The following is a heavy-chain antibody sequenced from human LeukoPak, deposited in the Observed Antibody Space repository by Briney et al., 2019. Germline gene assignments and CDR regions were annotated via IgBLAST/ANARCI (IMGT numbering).Heavy chain of an antibody. Sequence: KPSETLSLTCTVSGGSMSHYYWSWIRQPAGKGLEWIGRVHTSGSSTYNPSLRSRVTMSVDTSKNQFSLKLSSVTAADTAVYYCARDRRESTKPNDAFDIWGQGTMVTVSS. J-gene: IGHJ3*02. CDR3: ARDRRESTKPNDAFDI. V-gene: IGHV4-4*07. CDR1: GGSMSHYY. CDR2: VHTSGSS. D-gene: IGHD1-1*01.